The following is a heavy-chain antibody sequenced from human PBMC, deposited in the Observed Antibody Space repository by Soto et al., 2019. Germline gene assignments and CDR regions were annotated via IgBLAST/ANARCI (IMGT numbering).Heavy chain of an antibody. V-gene: IGHV3-30*18. CDR2: ISYDGSNK. CDR3: PKERVGIIRALRYGMDV. CDR1: GFTFSSYG. D-gene: IGHD3-16*01. Sequence: QVQLVESGGGVVQPGRSLRLSCAASGFTFSSYGMHWVRQAPGKGLEWVAVISYDGSNKYYADSVKGRFTISRDNSQNTLNGQGTGMRAKVTVGYYWPKERVGIIRALRYGMDVWGQGTTVTVSS. J-gene: IGHJ6*02.